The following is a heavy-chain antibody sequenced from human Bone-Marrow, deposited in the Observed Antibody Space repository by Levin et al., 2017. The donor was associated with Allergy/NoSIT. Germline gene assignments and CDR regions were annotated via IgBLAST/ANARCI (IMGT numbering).Heavy chain of an antibody. CDR1: QFIFDDHG. D-gene: IGHD1-7*01. CDR3: ARVGNYAVVADAFDL. CDR2: ITWNSGTT. Sequence: GGSLRFSCAASQFIFDDHGMSWVRQAPGKGLEWVSGITWNSGTTGYADSVKGRFTISRDNAKNTLYLQMNSLRVEDTALYYCARVGNYAVVADAFDLWGQGTMVTVSS. V-gene: IGHV3-20*04. J-gene: IGHJ3*01.